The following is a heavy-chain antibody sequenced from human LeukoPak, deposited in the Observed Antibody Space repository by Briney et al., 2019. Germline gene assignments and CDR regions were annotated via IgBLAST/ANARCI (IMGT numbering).Heavy chain of an antibody. Sequence: GGSLRLSCAASGFTFSSYAMSWFRQAPGKGLEGVPAISGSGGSTYYADSVKGRFTTSRDNSKNTLYLQMNSLRAEDTAVYYCARDLGPPDSSSWYSWFDPWGQGTLVTVSS. J-gene: IGHJ5*02. CDR3: ARDLGPPDSSSWYSWFDP. D-gene: IGHD6-13*01. V-gene: IGHV3-23*01. CDR2: ISGSGGST. CDR1: GFTFSSYA.